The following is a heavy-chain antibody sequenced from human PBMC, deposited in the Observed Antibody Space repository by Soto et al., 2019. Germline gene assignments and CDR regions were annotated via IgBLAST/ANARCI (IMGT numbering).Heavy chain of an antibody. CDR3: ASFMPGTPSYYYGMDV. D-gene: IGHD1-26*01. J-gene: IGHJ6*02. CDR2: IIPIFGTA. CDR1: GGTFSSYA. Sequence: QVQLVQSGAEVKKPGSSVKVSCKASGGTFSSYAISWVRQAPGQGLEWMGGIIPIFGTANYAQKFQGRVTITADESTSTAYMELRSLRSEDTAVYYCASFMPGTPSYYYGMDVWGQGTTVTVSS. V-gene: IGHV1-69*01.